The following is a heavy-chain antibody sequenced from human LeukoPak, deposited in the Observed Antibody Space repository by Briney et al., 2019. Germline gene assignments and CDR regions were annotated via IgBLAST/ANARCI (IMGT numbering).Heavy chain of an antibody. V-gene: IGHV1-18*01. CDR3: ARDQRRTGDLGY. D-gene: IGHD7-27*01. CDR1: GGAFSSYG. J-gene: IGHJ4*02. Sequence: GASVKVSCKASGGAFSSYGISWVRQAPGQGLEWMGWISAYNGNTNYAQKLQGRVTMTTDTSTSTAYMELRSLRSDDTAVYYCARDQRRTGDLGYWGQGTLVTVSS. CDR2: ISAYNGNT.